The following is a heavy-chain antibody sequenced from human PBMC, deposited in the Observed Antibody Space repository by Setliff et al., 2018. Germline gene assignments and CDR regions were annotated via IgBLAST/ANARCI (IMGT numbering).Heavy chain of an antibody. CDR2: ISVHTGNT. CDR3: ARINFYVSSGYYYAPDY. D-gene: IGHD3-22*01. V-gene: IGHV1-18*04. J-gene: IGHJ4*02. Sequence: ASVKVSCKTSGYTFSDYGIAWVRQAPGQGLEWMGWISVHTGNTFYPQKFLGRVTVTTDTSTGTAYMELGSLTSDDTAIYYCARINFYVSSGYYYAPDYWGPGTLVTVSS. CDR1: GYTFSDYG.